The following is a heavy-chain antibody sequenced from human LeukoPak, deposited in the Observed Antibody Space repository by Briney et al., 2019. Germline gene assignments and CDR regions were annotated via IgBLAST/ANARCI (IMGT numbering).Heavy chain of an antibody. Sequence: AATLSLTCTVSGDSIRDSYFSWIRQPAGKGLEWIGRIYDSGRSNYSPSLKSRVTLSVDTSKNQFSLTLSSVTAADTAVYHCARDIRSHNGPGGYYYYYMDVWGKRTTVTVSS. D-gene: IGHD2-21*01. CDR2: IYDSGRS. CDR1: GDSIRDSY. V-gene: IGHV4-4*07. CDR3: ARDIRSHNGPGGYYYYYMDV. J-gene: IGHJ6*03.